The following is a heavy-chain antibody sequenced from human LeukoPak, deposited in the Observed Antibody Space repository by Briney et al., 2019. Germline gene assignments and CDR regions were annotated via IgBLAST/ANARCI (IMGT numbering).Heavy chain of an antibody. CDR1: GFSFRSYE. Sequence: GGSLRLSCAASGFSFRSYEMTWVRQAPGKGLEWVSYISRSGSTIYYADSVKGRFTISRDNAKNSLYLQMNSLRAEDTAVYYCARLQPAGPVILDYWGQGTLVTVSS. CDR3: ARLQPAGPVILDY. V-gene: IGHV3-48*03. D-gene: IGHD3-22*01. J-gene: IGHJ4*02. CDR2: ISRSGSTI.